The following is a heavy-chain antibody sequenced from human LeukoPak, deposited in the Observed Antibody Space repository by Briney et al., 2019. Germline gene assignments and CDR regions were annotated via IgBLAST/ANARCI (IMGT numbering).Heavy chain of an antibody. CDR3: AKAYSSYMGV. V-gene: IGHV3-30*02. Sequence: AGGSLRLSCAASGFTFSGYVMHWVRQAPGKGLEWVSFIRYDGSNKYYADSLKGRFTISRDNSKNTLYLQMNSLRAEDTAVYYCAKAYSSYMGVWGKGTTVTVSS. J-gene: IGHJ6*03. CDR1: GFTFSGYV. CDR2: IRYDGSNK. D-gene: IGHD6-19*01.